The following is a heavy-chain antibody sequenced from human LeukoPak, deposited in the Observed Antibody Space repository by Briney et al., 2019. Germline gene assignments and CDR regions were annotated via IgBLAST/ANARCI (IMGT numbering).Heavy chain of an antibody. CDR3: ASQNYYDHRYYYYYYMDV. V-gene: IGHV3-74*01. CDR1: GFTFSSYW. Sequence: TGGSLRLSCAASGFTFSSYWMHWVRQAPGKGLVWVSRINSDGSSTSYADSVKGRFTISRDNAKNSLYLQMNSLRAEDTAVYYCASQNYYDHRYYYYYYMDVWGKGTTVTVSS. J-gene: IGHJ6*03. CDR2: INSDGSST. D-gene: IGHD3-22*01.